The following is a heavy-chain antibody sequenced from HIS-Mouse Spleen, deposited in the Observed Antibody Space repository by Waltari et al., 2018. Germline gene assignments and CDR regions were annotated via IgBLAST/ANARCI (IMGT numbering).Heavy chain of an antibody. Sequence: QLQLQESGPGLVKPSETLSLTCTVSGGSISSSIYYWGWISQPPGKGLGWIGGIYYRRSNYYTPSLKSRVTISVDTSKNQFSLKLSSVTAADTAVYYCAREIPYSSSWYDWYFDLWGRGTLVTVSS. CDR1: GGSISSSIYY. CDR3: AREIPYSSSWYDWYFDL. V-gene: IGHV4-39*07. D-gene: IGHD6-13*01. CDR2: IYYRRSN. J-gene: IGHJ2*01.